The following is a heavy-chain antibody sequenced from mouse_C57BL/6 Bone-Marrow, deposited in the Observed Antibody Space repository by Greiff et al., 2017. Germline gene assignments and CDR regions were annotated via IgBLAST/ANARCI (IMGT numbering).Heavy chain of an antibody. CDR2: IYPGSGNT. Sequence: VKLKQSGAELVRPGASVKLSCKASGYTFTDYYINWVKQRPGQGLEWIARIYPGSGNTYYNEKFKGKATLTAEKSSSTAYMQLSSLTSEDSAVYFCARYHDYYRYFDVWGTGTTVTVSS. D-gene: IGHD2-4*01. CDR1: GYTFTDYY. V-gene: IGHV1-76*01. CDR3: ARYHDYYRYFDV. J-gene: IGHJ1*03.